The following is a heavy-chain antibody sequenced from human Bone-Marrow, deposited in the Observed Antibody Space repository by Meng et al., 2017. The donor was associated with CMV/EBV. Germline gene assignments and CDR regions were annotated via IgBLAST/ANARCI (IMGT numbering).Heavy chain of an antibody. CDR3: EREGTYHGSGSYYHP. CDR1: GCTFSSYA. D-gene: IGHD3-10*01. V-gene: IGHV3-30-3*01. Sequence: GESLKISCAASGCTFSSYAMHWVRQAPGKGLEWVAVISYDGSNKYYADSVKGRFTISRDNSKNTLYLQMNSLRDEDTAVYYCEREGTYHGSGSYYHPWGQGTLVTVSS. CDR2: ISYDGSNK. J-gene: IGHJ5*02.